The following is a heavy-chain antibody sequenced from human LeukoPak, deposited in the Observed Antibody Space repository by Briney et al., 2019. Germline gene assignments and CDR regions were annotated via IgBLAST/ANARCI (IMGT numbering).Heavy chain of an antibody. CDR1: GYSFTSYW. V-gene: IGHV5-51*01. Sequence: GESLKISCKGSGYSFTSYWSGWVRQMPGKGLEWMGIIYPGDSDTRYSPSFQGQVTISADKSISTAYLQWSSLKASDTAMYYCARLGDDYYDFWSGYYNYFDYWGQGTLVTVSS. CDR3: ARLGDDYYDFWSGYYNYFDY. D-gene: IGHD3-3*01. CDR2: IYPGDSDT. J-gene: IGHJ4*02.